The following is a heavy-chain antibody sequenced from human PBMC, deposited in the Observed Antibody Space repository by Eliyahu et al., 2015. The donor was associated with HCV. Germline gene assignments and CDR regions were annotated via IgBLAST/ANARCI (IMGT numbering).Heavy chain of an antibody. V-gene: IGHV4-39*01. CDR3: ARQEGRRPQMGGPFDS. CDR1: GGSIRSSFYY. Sequence: QLQLQESGPGLVKPSETLSLTCAVSGGSIRSSFYYWGWIRQPPGKGLEWIGTFYYGAYTSYNPSLKTRVTISVDTSKNHFSLKLTSVTAADTAVYYCARQEGRRPQMGGPFDSWGQGTLVTVSS. D-gene: IGHD3-10*01. J-gene: IGHJ4*02. CDR2: FYYGAYT.